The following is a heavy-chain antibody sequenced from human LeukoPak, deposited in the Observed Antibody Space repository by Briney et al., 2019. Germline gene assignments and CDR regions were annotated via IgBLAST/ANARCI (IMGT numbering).Heavy chain of an antibody. J-gene: IGHJ4*02. CDR2: ISYDGSNK. CDR1: GFTFSSYA. CDR3: ARDQGYCSGGSCYFFHFDY. D-gene: IGHD2-15*01. V-gene: IGHV3-30*04. Sequence: GRSLRLSCAASGFTFSSYAMHWVRQAPGKGLEWVAVISYDGSNKYYADSVKGRFTISRDNSKNTLYLQMNSLRAEDTAVYYCARDQGYCSGGSCYFFHFDYWGQGTQVTVSS.